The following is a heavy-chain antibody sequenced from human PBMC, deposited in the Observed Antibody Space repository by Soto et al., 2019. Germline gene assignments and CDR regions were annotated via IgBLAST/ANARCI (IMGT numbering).Heavy chain of an antibody. D-gene: IGHD6-19*01. CDR1: GYTFTSYG. J-gene: IGHJ6*02. CDR2: ISAYNGNT. Sequence: ASVKVSCKASGYTFTSYGISWVRKAPGQGLEWMGWISAYNGNTNYAQKLQGRVTMTTDTSTSTAYMELRSLRSDDTAVYYCARGEQWLVEYYGMDVWGQGTTVTVSS. V-gene: IGHV1-18*01. CDR3: ARGEQWLVEYYGMDV.